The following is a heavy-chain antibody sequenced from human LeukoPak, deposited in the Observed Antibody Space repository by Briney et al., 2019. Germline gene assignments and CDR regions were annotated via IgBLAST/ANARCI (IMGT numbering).Heavy chain of an antibody. D-gene: IGHD5-12*01. V-gene: IGHV4-39*07. CDR3: ARESGNASGYDGN. J-gene: IGHJ4*02. CDR2: IYYSGST. CDR1: GGSISSSSYY. Sequence: SETLSLTCTVSGGSISSSSYYWGWIRQPPGKGLEWIGSIYYSGSTYYNPSLESRVTISVDTSKNQFSLKLSSVTAADTAVYYCARESGNASGYDGNWGQGTLVTVSS.